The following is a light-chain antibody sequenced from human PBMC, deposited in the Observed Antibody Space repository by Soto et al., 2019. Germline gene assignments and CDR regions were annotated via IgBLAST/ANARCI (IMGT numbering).Light chain of an antibody. CDR2: LGS. CDR3: QQTNTFPLT. V-gene: IGKV2-28*01. CDR1: QSLLHTNGYNY. J-gene: IGKJ4*01. Sequence: TPGEPASISCRSSQSLLHTNGYNYLDWYLQKPGQSPQLLIYLGSNRASGVPDRFSGSGSETDFTLTISSLQPEDSATYYCQQTNTFPLTFGGGTKVDIK.